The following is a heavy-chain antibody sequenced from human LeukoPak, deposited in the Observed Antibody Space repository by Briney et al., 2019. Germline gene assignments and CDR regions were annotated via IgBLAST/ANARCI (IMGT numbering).Heavy chain of an antibody. V-gene: IGHV4-31*03. D-gene: IGHD4/OR15-4a*01. CDR3: ARVGTDYGASVNWFDP. CDR1: GGSISSGGYY. Sequence: SETLSLTCTVSGGSISSGGYYWSWIRQHPGKGLEWIGYIYYSGRTYYNPSLKSRVTISVVTSKNQFSLKLSSVTAADTAVYYCARVGTDYGASVNWFDPWGQGTLVTVSS. J-gene: IGHJ5*02. CDR2: IYYSGRT.